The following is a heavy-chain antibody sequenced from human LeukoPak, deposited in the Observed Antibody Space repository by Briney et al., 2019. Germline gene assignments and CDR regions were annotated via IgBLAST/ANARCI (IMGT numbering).Heavy chain of an antibody. CDR2: IYPSGGST. Sequence: ASVTVSCKASVYTFTSYYMHWVRQAPGQGLEWVGIIYPSGGSTSYAQKFQGRVTMTRDTSTSTVYMELSSLRSEDTAVYYCARPDVDTAMVNDYWYGMDVWGQGTTVTVSS. CDR3: ARPDVDTAMVNDYWYGMDV. D-gene: IGHD5-18*01. CDR1: VYTFTSYY. V-gene: IGHV1-46*01. J-gene: IGHJ6*01.